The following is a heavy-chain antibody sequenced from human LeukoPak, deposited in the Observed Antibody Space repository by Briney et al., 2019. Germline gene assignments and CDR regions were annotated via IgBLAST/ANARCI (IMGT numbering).Heavy chain of an antibody. CDR1: GYSFTSYW. V-gene: IGHV5-51*01. Sequence: PGEPLKISCKGSGYSFTSYWIGWVRQMPGKGLEWMGIIYPGDSDSRYSPSFQGQVTISADKSISTANLQWRSLKASDTAMYYCARHRRLDSSGWLVFDYWGQGTLVTVSS. J-gene: IGHJ4*02. CDR3: ARHRRLDSSGWLVFDY. D-gene: IGHD6-19*01. CDR2: IYPGDSDS.